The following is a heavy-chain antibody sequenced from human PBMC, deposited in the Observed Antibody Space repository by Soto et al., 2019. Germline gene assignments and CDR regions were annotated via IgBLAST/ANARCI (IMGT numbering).Heavy chain of an antibody. Sequence: QVQLVESGGGVVQPGRSLRLSCAASGFTFSNYAMYWVRQAPGKGLEWVAVISYDGNNKYYADSVKGRFTFSRDNSKNNLDLQMNRMRAEDTAVYYCARAGCDGGTCYTLVGLRYGMDVWGQGTTVTVSS. V-gene: IGHV3-30-3*01. CDR2: ISYDGNNK. J-gene: IGHJ6*02. CDR3: ARAGCDGGTCYTLVGLRYGMDV. CDR1: GFTFSNYA. D-gene: IGHD2-15*01.